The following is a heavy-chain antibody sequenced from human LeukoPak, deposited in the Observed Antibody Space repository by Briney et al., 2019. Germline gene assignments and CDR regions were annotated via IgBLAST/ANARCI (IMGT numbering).Heavy chain of an antibody. V-gene: IGHV4-34*01. CDR3: AREVTSGAFDI. CDR1: GGSFSGYY. CDR2: INHSGST. D-gene: IGHD3-10*01. J-gene: IGHJ3*02. Sequence: SETLSLTCAVYGGSFSGYYWSWIRQPPGKGLEWIGEINHSGSTNYNPSLKSRVTISVDTSKNQFSLKLSSVTAADTAVYYCAREVTSGAFDIWGQGTMVTVSP.